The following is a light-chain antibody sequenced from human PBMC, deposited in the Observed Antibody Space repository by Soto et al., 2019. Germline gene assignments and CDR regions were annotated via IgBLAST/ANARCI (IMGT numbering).Light chain of an antibody. CDR3: QQYSNWHLT. Sequence: EIVMTQSPGTLSVSPGERATLSCRASQSVASNLACYQQKHGQAPRLLIYDASTRATGIPARFSGSGSGTEFTLNISILQSDVFADYYCQQYSNWHLTFGGGTKVEIK. V-gene: IGKV3-15*01. CDR1: QSVASN. J-gene: IGKJ4*01. CDR2: DAS.